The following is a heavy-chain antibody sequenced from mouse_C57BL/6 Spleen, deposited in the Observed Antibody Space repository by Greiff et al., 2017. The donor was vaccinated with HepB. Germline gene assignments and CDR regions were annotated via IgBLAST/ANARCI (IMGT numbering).Heavy chain of an antibody. CDR1: GYAFSSSW. CDR2: IYPGDGDT. D-gene: IGHD1-1*01. CDR3: AREGYYCSLYYYAMDY. V-gene: IGHV1-82*01. Sequence: QVQLQQSGPELVKPGASVKISCKASGYAFSSSWMNWVKQRPGKGLEWIGRIYPGDGDTNYNGKFKGKATLTADKSSSTAYMQLSSLTSEDSAVYFCAREGYYCSLYYYAMDYWGQGTSVTVSS. J-gene: IGHJ4*01.